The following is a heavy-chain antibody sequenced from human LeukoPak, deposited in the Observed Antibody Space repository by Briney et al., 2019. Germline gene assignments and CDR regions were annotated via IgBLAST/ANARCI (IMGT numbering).Heavy chain of an antibody. CDR3: AKGGVGATRIYYYYYMDV. Sequence: GGSPRLSCAASGFTFSSYAMSWVRQAPGKGLEWVSAISGSGGSTYYADSVKGRFTISRDNSKNTLYLQMNSLRAEDTAVYYCAKGGVGATRIYYYYYMDVWGKGTTVTVSS. V-gene: IGHV3-23*01. CDR1: GFTFSSYA. D-gene: IGHD1-26*01. CDR2: ISGSGGST. J-gene: IGHJ6*03.